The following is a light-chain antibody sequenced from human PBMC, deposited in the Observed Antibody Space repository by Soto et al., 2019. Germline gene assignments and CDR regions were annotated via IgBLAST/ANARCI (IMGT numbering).Light chain of an antibody. CDR3: EQRSNWRKLS. CDR2: GAS. J-gene: IGKJ4*01. Sequence: EIVLTHSPAPLSSSPGERTTLSCRASQSVSSYFACYQHKPGQAPRLLIYGASNRATGIPARFSGSGSGTYCTLTVSSPEPEDFAVYYCEQRSNWRKLSFGGGTKVEIK. V-gene: IGKV3-11*01. CDR1: QSVSSY.